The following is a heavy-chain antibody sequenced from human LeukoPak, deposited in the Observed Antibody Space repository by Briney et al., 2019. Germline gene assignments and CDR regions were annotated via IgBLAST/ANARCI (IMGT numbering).Heavy chain of an antibody. CDR3: AREGRGSGSYRVNDY. J-gene: IGHJ4*02. D-gene: IGHD1-26*01. CDR2: IIPILGIA. V-gene: IGHV1-69*04. CDR1: GGTFSSYA. Sequence: ASVKVSCKASGGTFSSYAISWVRQAPGQGLEWMGRIIPILGIANYAQKFQGRVTITADKSTSTAYMELSSLRSEDTAVYYCAREGRGSGSYRVNDYWGQGTLVTVSS.